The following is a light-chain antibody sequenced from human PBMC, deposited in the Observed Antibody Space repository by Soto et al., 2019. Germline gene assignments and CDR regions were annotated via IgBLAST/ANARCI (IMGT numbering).Light chain of an antibody. J-gene: IGKJ1*01. CDR2: KAS. V-gene: IGKV1-5*03. Sequence: DIQMTKSPSTLSASVGDRVTITCRASQSISSWLAWYQQKPGKAPKILIYKASSLESGVPSRFSGSGSGTEFTLTISSLQPDDFATYYCQQDNSFPTFGQGTKVEIK. CDR1: QSISSW. CDR3: QQDNSFPT.